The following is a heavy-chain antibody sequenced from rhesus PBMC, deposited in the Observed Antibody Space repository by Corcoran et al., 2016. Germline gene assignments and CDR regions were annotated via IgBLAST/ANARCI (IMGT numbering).Heavy chain of an antibody. V-gene: IGHV4-80*01. Sequence: QVQLQESGPGLVKPSETLSLTCAVSGASIGSYWWNWIRQPPGKGLEGIGEIHGNSGSTNYNPALSSRVTISKDASKHPFSLRLSSVTAADTAVDYCSRRGYYDSGLDVWGPGVLVTVSS. CDR2: IHGNSGST. CDR1: GASIGSYW. CDR3: SRRGYYDSGLDV. D-gene: IGHD3-28*01. J-gene: IGHJ5-1*01.